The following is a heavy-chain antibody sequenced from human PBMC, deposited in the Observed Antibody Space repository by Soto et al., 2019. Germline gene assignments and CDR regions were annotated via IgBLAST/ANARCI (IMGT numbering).Heavy chain of an antibody. J-gene: IGHJ4*02. CDR2: ISSSSSYI. CDR1: GFTFSSYS. Sequence: GGSLRLSCAASGFTFSSYSMNWVRQAPGKGLEWVSSISSSSSYIYYADSVKGRFTISRDNAKNSLYLQMNSLRAEDTAVYYCARAASGSGYQDDWGQGTLVTVSS. D-gene: IGHD5-12*01. V-gene: IGHV3-21*01. CDR3: ARAASGSGYQDD.